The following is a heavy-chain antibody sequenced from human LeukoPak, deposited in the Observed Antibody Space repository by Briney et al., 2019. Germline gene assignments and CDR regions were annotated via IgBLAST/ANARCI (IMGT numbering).Heavy chain of an antibody. CDR2: INSDGSST. CDR1: GFTFSSYW. D-gene: IGHD3-10*01. V-gene: IGHV3-74*01. CDR3: ARDAMVRGVNCDAFDI. J-gene: IGHJ3*02. Sequence: GGSLRLPCAASGFTFSSYWMHWVRQAPGKGLVWVSRINSDGSSTSYADSVKGRFTISRDNAKNTLYLQMNSLRAEDTAVYYCARDAMVRGVNCDAFDIWGQGTMVTVSS.